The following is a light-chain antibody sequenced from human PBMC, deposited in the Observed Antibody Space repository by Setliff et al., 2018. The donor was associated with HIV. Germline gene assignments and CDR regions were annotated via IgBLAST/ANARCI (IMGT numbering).Light chain of an antibody. CDR3: SSYAGSSIV. V-gene: IGLV2-8*01. Sequence: VPDRFSGSKSGNTASLTVSGLQAEDEADYYCSSYAGSSIVFGGGTKLTVL. J-gene: IGLJ2*01.